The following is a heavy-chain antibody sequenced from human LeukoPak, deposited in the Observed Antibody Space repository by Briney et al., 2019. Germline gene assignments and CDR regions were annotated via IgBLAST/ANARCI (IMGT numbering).Heavy chain of an antibody. Sequence: SETLPLTCTVSGGSISSYYWSWIRQPPGKGLEWIGYIYYSGSTNYNPSLKNRVTISVDTSKNQFSLKLSSVTAADTAVYYCAWRGLDGYSYFDYWGQGTLVTVSS. CDR1: GGSISSYY. CDR3: AWRGLDGYSYFDY. J-gene: IGHJ4*02. CDR2: IYYSGST. D-gene: IGHD5-24*01. V-gene: IGHV4-59*08.